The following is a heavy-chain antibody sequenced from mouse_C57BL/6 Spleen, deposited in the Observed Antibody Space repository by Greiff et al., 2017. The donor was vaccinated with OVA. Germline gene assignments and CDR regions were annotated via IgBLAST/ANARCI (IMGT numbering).Heavy chain of an antibody. V-gene: IGHV1-26*01. CDR2: INPNNGGT. CDR3: ARDYYGSSIGYFDY. Sequence: EVQLQQSGPELVKPGASVKISCKASGYTFTDYYMNWVKQSHGKSLEWIGDINPNNGGTSYNQKFKGKATLTVDKSSSTAYMELRSLTSEDSAVYYCARDYYGSSIGYFDYWGQGTTLTVSS. CDR1: GYTFTDYY. D-gene: IGHD1-1*01. J-gene: IGHJ2*01.